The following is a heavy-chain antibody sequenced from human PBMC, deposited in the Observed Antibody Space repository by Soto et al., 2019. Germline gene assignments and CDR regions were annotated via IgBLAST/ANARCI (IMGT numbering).Heavy chain of an antibody. J-gene: IGHJ4*02. CDR1: GGSISGYY. CDR3: YYYGSASCPDY. D-gene: IGHD3-10*01. CDR2: INHSGST. V-gene: IGHV4-34*01. Sequence: SETLCLTCTVYGGSISGYYWSWIRQPPGKGLEWIGEINHSGSTNYNPSLKSRVTISVDTSKNQFSLKLSSVTAADSAVYYCYYYGSASCPDYWGQGTLVTVSS.